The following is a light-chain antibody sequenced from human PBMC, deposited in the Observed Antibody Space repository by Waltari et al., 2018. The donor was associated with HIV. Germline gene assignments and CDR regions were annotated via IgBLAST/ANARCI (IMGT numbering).Light chain of an antibody. Sequence: SYVLTQPPSVSVAPGATAIITCGGHQIGDTSPYWYQQKPGQAPLLVISYDVERPSGVPERISASKSGQTPTLTITRVEAGDEADYFCQVWDSDSRSVVFGGGTNLTVL. CDR1: QIGDTS. CDR3: QVWDSDSRSVV. J-gene: IGLJ2*01. V-gene: IGLV3-21*04. CDR2: YDV.